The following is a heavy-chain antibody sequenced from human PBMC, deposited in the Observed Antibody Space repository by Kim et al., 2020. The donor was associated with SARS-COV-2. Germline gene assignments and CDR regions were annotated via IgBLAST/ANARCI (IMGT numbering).Heavy chain of an antibody. CDR1: GFSFSGYY. D-gene: IGHD1-20*01. CDR3: ASCLNWDALDI. J-gene: IGHJ3*02. CDR2: IYPADSDT. Sequence: GESLQISCQGLGFSFSGYYIHWVRQVPGRGLEWMGFIYPADSDTRYGPPFQGQVTFSADQSTNSAYLQWTSLKASDTAIYYCASCLNWDALDIWGQGTMITGSS. V-gene: IGHV5-51*01.